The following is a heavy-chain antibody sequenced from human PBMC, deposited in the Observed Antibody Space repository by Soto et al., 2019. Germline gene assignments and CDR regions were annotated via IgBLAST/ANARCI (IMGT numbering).Heavy chain of an antibody. CDR1: GVSIIDTSYY. Sequence: SETLSLTCNVSGVSIIDTSYYWGWIRQPPGKGLEWIGTIYFNGNTFYNPSLKSRLTISVDTSKNQISLRLTSVTAEDTAVYYCARHGSYWGHGTLVTVSS. J-gene: IGHJ4*01. CDR2: IYFNGNT. V-gene: IGHV4-39*01. CDR3: ARHGSY.